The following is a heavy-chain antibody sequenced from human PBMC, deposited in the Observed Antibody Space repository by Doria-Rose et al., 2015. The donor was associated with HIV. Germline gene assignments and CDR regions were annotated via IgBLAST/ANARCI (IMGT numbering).Heavy chain of an antibody. CDR1: GYPFTRHG. J-gene: IGHJ5*02. V-gene: IGHV1-18*01. CDR2: ISAYNGYT. Sequence: KVSCKASGYPFTRHGISWVRQAPGQGLEWMRWISAYNGYTKYPQKFQGRVTMTTDTSTSTAYMEVRSLRSDDTAVYYCARDGAMAAAELDPWGQGTLVTVSS. CDR3: ARDGAMAAAELDP. D-gene: IGHD6-13*01.